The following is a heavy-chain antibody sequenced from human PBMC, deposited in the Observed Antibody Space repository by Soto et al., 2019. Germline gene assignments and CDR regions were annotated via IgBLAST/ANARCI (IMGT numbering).Heavy chain of an antibody. D-gene: IGHD3-22*01. CDR1: GYTFTSYA. Sequence: ASVKVSCKASGYTFTSYAIYWVRQAPGQRLEWMGWINAGNGNTKYSDKFQGRVTITRDTSTSTAYMELSSLRSEDTAVYYCAREAISGYSVFDYWVQGTLVTVSS. J-gene: IGHJ4*02. CDR3: AREAISGYSVFDY. V-gene: IGHV1-3*01. CDR2: INAGNGNT.